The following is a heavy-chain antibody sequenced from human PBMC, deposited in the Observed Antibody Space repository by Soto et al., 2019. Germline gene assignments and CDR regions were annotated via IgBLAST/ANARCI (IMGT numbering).Heavy chain of an antibody. D-gene: IGHD3-3*01. Sequence: SETLSLTCTVSGGSISSGGYYRSWIRQHPGKGLEWIGYIYYSGSTYYNPSLKSRVTISVDTSKNQFSLKLSSVTAADTAVYYCARAVDFWSGYYTPPYYYYGMDVWGQGTTVTVSS. CDR1: GGSISSGGYY. J-gene: IGHJ6*02. V-gene: IGHV4-31*03. CDR3: ARAVDFWSGYYTPPYYYYGMDV. CDR2: IYYSGST.